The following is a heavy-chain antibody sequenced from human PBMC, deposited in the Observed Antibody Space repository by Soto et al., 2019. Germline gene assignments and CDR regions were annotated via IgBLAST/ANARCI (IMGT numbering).Heavy chain of an antibody. D-gene: IGHD3-22*01. CDR1: GYTFTAYG. V-gene: IGHV1-18*04. J-gene: IGHJ4*02. CDR3: ARNDGDDSTNF. Sequence: QVQLLQSGPEVKRPGASVKVSCQASGYTFTAYGLNWVRRAQGRGLEWMGRIATHDGSSVSAQRLQGRLTLTRDSCTSTAYMELGGLTSDDTGLYYCARNDGDDSTNFWGQGTLVTVSS. CDR2: IATHDGSS.